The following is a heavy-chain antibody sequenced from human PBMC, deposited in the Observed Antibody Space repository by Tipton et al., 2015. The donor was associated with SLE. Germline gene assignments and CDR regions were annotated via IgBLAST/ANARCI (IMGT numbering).Heavy chain of an antibody. CDR3: ASTSSSWYYDYYGMDV. J-gene: IGHJ6*02. Sequence: TLSLTCTVSGGSISSSSYYWGWIRQPPGKGLEWIGSIYYSGSTYYNPSLKSRVTISVDTSKNQFSLKLSSVAAADTAVYYCASTSSSWYYDYYGMDVWGQGTTVTVSS. D-gene: IGHD6-13*01. CDR1: GGSISSSSYY. CDR2: IYYSGST. V-gene: IGHV4-39*07.